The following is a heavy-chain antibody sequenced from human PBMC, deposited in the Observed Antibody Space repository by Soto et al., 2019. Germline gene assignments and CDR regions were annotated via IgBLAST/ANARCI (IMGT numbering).Heavy chain of an antibody. Sequence: EVQLVESGGGLVQPGGSLRLSCAASGFTGSSKYMSWVRQAPGKGLEWVSLIQSGGYTYYADSVKGRFTISRDSSEYTLFLQINSLRVEDTAMYYWTRVDVYFSGGGCYGVPMDVWCKGTTFTFSS. CDR2: IQSGGYT. J-gene: IGHJ6*03. D-gene: IGHD2-21*01. V-gene: IGHV3-66*01. CDR3: TRVDVYFSGGGCYGVPMDV. CDR1: GFTGSSKY.